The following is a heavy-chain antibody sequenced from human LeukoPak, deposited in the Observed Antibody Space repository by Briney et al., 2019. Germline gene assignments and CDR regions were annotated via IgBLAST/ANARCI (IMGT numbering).Heavy chain of an antibody. CDR3: ARVPGDGYNFSFDY. Sequence: ASVKVSCKASGYTFTSYDISWVRQAPGQGLEWMGWISAYNGNTNYAQKFQGRVTMTRDTSTSTVYMELSSLRSEDTAVYYCARVPGDGYNFSFDYWGQGTLVTVSS. J-gene: IGHJ4*02. V-gene: IGHV1-18*01. D-gene: IGHD5-24*01. CDR1: GYTFTSYD. CDR2: ISAYNGNT.